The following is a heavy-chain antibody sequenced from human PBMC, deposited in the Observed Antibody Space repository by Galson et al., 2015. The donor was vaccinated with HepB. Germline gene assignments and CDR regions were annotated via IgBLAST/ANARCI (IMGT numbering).Heavy chain of an antibody. CDR3: TRYPTTTLTYSPWFDP. D-gene: IGHD4-17*01. CDR1: GYSISSGYY. CDR2: IYKNGST. V-gene: IGHV4-38-2*02. J-gene: IGHJ5*02. Sequence: SETLSLTCTVSGYSISSGYYWGWIRQPPGKGLEWIGSIYKNGSTYYNPSLKSRVTISVDTSKNQFSLKMSSVTAADTAVYYCTRYPTTTLTYSPWFDPWGQGTLVTVSS.